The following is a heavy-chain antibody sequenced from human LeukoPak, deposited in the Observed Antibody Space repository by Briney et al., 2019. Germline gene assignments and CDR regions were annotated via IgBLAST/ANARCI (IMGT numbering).Heavy chain of an antibody. CDR3: ARRRGYSGYEEAFDP. V-gene: IGHV5-51*01. Sequence: GESLKISCKGSGYSFTSYWIGWVRQMPGKGLEWMGMIYPGDSDTRYSPSFQGQVTISADKSISTAYLQWSSLKASDTAMYYCARRRGYSGYEEAFDPWGPGTLVTVSS. CDR2: IYPGDSDT. D-gene: IGHD5-12*01. J-gene: IGHJ5*02. CDR1: GYSFTSYW.